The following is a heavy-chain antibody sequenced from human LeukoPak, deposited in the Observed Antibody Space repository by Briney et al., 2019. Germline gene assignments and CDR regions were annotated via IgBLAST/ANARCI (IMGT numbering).Heavy chain of an antibody. V-gene: IGHV4-39*01. J-gene: IGHJ3*02. CDR2: VFYSGST. CDR3: AKHRLEGDTFDI. Sequence: SESLSLTCGVSGGSINTNTFFWGWIRQPPGKGLEWIGNVFYSGSTMNNPSLKSRVTMSIDTSRNKFALKLNSVTAADTAVYFCAKHRLEGDTFDIWGQGTKVTVSS. CDR1: GGSINTNTFF. D-gene: IGHD3-3*01.